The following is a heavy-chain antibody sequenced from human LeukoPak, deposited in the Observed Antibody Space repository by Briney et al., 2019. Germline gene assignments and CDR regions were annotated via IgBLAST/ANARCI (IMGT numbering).Heavy chain of an antibody. Sequence: GGSLRLSCAASGFTFSSYSMNWVRQAPGKGLEWVSSISSSSSYIYYADSVKGRFTISRDNAKNSLYLQMNSLRAEDTAVYYCATSYCSGGSCYFYYYYYMDVWGKGTTVTVSS. D-gene: IGHD2-15*01. CDR2: ISSSSSYI. CDR1: GFTFSSYS. V-gene: IGHV3-21*01. J-gene: IGHJ6*03. CDR3: ATSYCSGGSCYFYYYYYMDV.